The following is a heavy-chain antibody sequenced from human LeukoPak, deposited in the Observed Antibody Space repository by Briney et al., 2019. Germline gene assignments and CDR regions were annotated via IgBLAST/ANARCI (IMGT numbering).Heavy chain of an antibody. D-gene: IGHD4-17*01. CDR2: INPSGGST. CDR1: GYTFTSSY. J-gene: IGHJ4*02. V-gene: IGHV1-46*01. CDR3: ARGYGHYSREVNFDY. Sequence: GASVKVSCKASGYTFTSSYMHWVRQAPGQGLEWMGIINPSGGSTSCAQKFQGRVTMTRDMSTSTVYMELSSLRSEDTAVYYCARGYGHYSREVNFDYWGQGTLVTVSS.